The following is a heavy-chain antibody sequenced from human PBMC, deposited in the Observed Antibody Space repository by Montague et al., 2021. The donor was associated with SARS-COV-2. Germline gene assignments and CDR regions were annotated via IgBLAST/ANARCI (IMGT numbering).Heavy chain of an antibody. CDR2: IYYSGST. D-gene: IGHD5-24*01. Sequence: SETLSLTCTVSGGSISTYYWSWIRQPPGKGLEWIGYIYYSGSTNYSPSLKSRVTTSVDTFKNQFSLKLSSVTAADTAVYYCARDGYNAHQNYWYFDLWGRGTLVTVSS. CDR3: ARDGYNAHQNYWYFDL. CDR1: GGSISTYY. J-gene: IGHJ2*01. V-gene: IGHV4-59*12.